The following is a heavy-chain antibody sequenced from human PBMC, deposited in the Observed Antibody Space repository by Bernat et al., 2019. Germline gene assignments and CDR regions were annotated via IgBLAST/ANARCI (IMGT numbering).Heavy chain of an antibody. CDR1: GFTFSDYE. V-gene: IGHV3-48*03. CDR3: ARVKGMTIFRAFDI. CDR2: ISRTGSTI. D-gene: IGHD3-3*01. Sequence: EVQLVESGGGLVQPGGSLRHSCAASGFTFSDYEMNWVRQAPGKGLEWVSHISRTGSTIYYADSVQGRFSMSRDNARNSLYLQMNSLRDEDTAVYYCARVKGMTIFRAFDIWGQGTMVTVSS. J-gene: IGHJ3*02.